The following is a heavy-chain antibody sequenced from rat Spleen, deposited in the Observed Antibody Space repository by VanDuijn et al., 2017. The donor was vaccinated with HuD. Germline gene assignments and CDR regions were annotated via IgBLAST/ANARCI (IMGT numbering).Heavy chain of an antibody. D-gene: IGHD1-11*01. CDR1: GFIFSDYD. CDR2: ISTGGDIT. V-gene: IGHV5S13*01. J-gene: IGHJ3*01. Sequence: EVQLVESGGGLVLPGRSLKLSCAASGFIFSDYDMAWVRQAPTKGLEWIASISTGGDITYYRGSVKGRFTISRDDAKNTQYLQMDSLGSEDTATYYCTRHGGLRNWFAYWGQGTLVTVSS. CDR3: TRHGGLRNWFAY.